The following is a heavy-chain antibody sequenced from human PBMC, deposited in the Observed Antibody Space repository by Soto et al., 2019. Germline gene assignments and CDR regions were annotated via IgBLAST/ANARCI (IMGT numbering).Heavy chain of an antibody. CDR3: ARSGYSSGWYHWYFDF. J-gene: IGHJ2*01. Sequence: GASVKVSCKASEYIFTNYAIHWVRQAPGQRLEWVGWINGGNGNTKYSQKSQGRVTITRDTSASTGYMDLSSLRSEDTAVYYCARSGYSSGWYHWYFDFWGRGTLVTVSS. CDR2: INGGNGNT. D-gene: IGHD6-19*01. V-gene: IGHV1-3*01. CDR1: EYIFTNYA.